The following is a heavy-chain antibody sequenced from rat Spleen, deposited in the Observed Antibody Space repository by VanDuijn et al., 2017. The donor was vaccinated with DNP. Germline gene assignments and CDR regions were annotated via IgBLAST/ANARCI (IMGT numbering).Heavy chain of an antibody. CDR1: RFTFSNYG. D-gene: IGHD1-11*01. V-gene: IGHV5-27*01. CDR2: ITASGGST. Sequence: EVQLVESGGGLVQPGRSLKLSCAASRFTFSNYGMAWVRQAPKKGLEWVASITASGGSTSYRDSVKGRFTISRDNAKTILYLQMDSLRSEDTATYYCTTDFERGYWGQGVMVTVSS. CDR3: TTDFERGY. J-gene: IGHJ2*01.